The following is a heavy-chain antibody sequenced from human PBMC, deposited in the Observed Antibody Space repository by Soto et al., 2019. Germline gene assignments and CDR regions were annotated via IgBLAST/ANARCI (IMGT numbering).Heavy chain of an antibody. CDR2: IIPIFGTA. CDR3: AGFLRTVTHQPNNDY. CDR1: GGTFSSYA. V-gene: IGHV1-69*01. D-gene: IGHD1-7*01. J-gene: IGHJ4*02. Sequence: QVQLVQSGAEVKKPGSSVKVSCKASGGTFSSYAISWVRQAPGQGLEWMGGIIPIFGTANYAQKFQGRVTITADESTSTAYMELSSRRSEDTAVDYCAGFLRTVTHQPNNDYGGQGTLVTVSS.